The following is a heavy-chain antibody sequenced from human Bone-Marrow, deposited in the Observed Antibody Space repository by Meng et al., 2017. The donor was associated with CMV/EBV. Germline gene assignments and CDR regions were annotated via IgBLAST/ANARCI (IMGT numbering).Heavy chain of an antibody. CDR2: TYYRYKWYN. CDR3: ARGRGGATAVYDGMDV. Sequence: TLTLTCAISGYSVSSNSAAWNWIRQSPSRGLEWLGRTYYRYKWYNDYAVSVKSRITINPDTSKNQFSLQLNSVTPEDTAVYYCARGRGGATAVYDGMDVWGQGTTVTVSS. V-gene: IGHV6-1*01. D-gene: IGHD6-13*01. J-gene: IGHJ6*02. CDR1: GYSVSSNSAA.